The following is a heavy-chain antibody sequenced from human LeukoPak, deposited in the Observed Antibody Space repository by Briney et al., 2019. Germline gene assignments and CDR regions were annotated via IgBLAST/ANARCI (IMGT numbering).Heavy chain of an antibody. D-gene: IGHD6-19*01. CDR1: GGSISSSSYY. V-gene: IGHV4-39*01. CDR3: ARPYSSGRINY. Sequence: SETLSLTCTVSGGSISSSSYYWGWIRQPPGKGLEWIGSIYYSGSTYYNPSLKSRVTISVDTSKNQFSLKLSSVTAADTAVHYCARPYSSGRINYWGQGTLVTVSS. J-gene: IGHJ4*02. CDR2: IYYSGST.